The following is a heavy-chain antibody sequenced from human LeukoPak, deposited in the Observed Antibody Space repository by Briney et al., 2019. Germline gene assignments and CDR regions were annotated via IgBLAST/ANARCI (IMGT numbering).Heavy chain of an antibody. J-gene: IGHJ5*02. D-gene: IGHD2-8*02. CDR1: GFTFSSYG. V-gene: IGHV3-33*01. CDR3: ARDRTGAGRPLDNWFDP. Sequence: PGGSLRLSCAASGFTFSSYGMHWVRRAPGKGLEWVAVIWYDGSNKYYADSVKGRFTISRDNSKNTLYLQMNSLRAEDTAVYYCARDRTGAGRPLDNWFDPWGQGTLVTVSS. CDR2: IWYDGSNK.